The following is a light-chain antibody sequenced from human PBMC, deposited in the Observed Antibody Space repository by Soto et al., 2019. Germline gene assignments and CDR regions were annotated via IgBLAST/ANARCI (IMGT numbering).Light chain of an antibody. CDR2: AAS. CDR1: QGIRNE. Sequence: AIQRTTSPSSLSASVVYRFTITCLASQGIRNELSWFQQRPGNAPTLLISAASRLQSGVPSRFSGRGSGTDFTLTISSLQPEDFATYYCLKDYDYPRTFGQGTTVDIK. CDR3: LKDYDYPRT. V-gene: IGKV1-6*01. J-gene: IGKJ1*01.